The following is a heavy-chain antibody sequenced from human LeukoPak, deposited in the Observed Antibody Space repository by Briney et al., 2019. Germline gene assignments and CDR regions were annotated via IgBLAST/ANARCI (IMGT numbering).Heavy chain of an antibody. D-gene: IGHD5-18*01. V-gene: IGHV1-69*04. Sequence: SVKVSCKASGGIFSSYAISWVRQAPGQGLEWMGRIIPILGIANYAQKFQGRVTITADKSTSTAYMELSSLRSEDTAVYYCARGRYSYGYAWYFDLWGRGTLVTVSS. CDR2: IIPILGIA. J-gene: IGHJ2*01. CDR3: ARGRYSYGYAWYFDL. CDR1: GGIFSSYA.